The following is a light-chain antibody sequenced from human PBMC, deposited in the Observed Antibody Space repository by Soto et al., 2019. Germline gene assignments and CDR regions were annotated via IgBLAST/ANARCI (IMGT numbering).Light chain of an antibody. Sequence: DIQMTQSPSTLSASVGDRVHITCRASESVSTWLAWYQQKPGKAPKLLIYDASSLESGVPSRFSGTGSGTQFTLTISSLQPDDFATYDCQHYKTYPLTFGQGTRVEIK. CDR2: DAS. CDR3: QHYKTYPLT. J-gene: IGKJ1*01. V-gene: IGKV1-5*01. CDR1: ESVSTW.